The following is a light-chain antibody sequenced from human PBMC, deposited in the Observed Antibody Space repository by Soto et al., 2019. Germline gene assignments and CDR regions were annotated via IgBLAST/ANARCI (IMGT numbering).Light chain of an antibody. Sequence: QSALTQPASVSGSPGQSITISCTGTSSDVGGYKYVSWYQQHPGKAPKLMIYEVSNRPSGVSNRFSGSKSGNTAPLTISGLXAEDEADYYCSSYTSSSTPYVFGTGTKVTVL. V-gene: IGLV2-14*01. CDR2: EVS. J-gene: IGLJ1*01. CDR3: SSYTSSSTPYV. CDR1: SSDVGGYKY.